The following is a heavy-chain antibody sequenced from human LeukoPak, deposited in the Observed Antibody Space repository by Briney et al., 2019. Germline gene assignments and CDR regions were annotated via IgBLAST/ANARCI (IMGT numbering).Heavy chain of an antibody. J-gene: IGHJ4*02. D-gene: IGHD3-10*01. V-gene: IGHV4-39*01. Sequence: SGTLSLTCTVSGGSISSSSYYWGWIRQPPGKGLEWIGSIYYSGSTYYNPSLKSRVTISVDTSKNQFSLKLSSVTAADTAVYYCARQGEGVRWDQGTLVTVSS. CDR1: GGSISSSSYY. CDR2: IYYSGST. CDR3: ARQGEGVR.